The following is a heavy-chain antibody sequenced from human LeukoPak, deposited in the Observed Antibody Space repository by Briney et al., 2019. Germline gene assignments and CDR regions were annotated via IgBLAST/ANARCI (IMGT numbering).Heavy chain of an antibody. CDR1: GFTFSNYW. Sequence: GGSLRLSCAASGFTFSNYWMTWVRQAPGKGLEWVAHINQDGSEEHYMDSAKARFTISRDNAKNSLSLQMSSLRAEDTAVYYCVRDGGVSGYDLLDYWGQGTLVTVSS. CDR3: VRDGGVSGYDLLDY. V-gene: IGHV3-7*01. CDR2: INQDGSEE. J-gene: IGHJ4*02. D-gene: IGHD5-12*01.